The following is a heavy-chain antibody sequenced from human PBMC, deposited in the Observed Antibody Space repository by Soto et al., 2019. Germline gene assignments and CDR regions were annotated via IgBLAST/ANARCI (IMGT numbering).Heavy chain of an antibody. CDR3: ARKGTGAARYYYGMDV. CDR2: IYYSGST. D-gene: IGHD3-10*01. V-gene: IGHV4-61*01. Sequence: AETLSLTCTVSGGSVSSGSYYWSWIRQPPGKGLEWIGYIYYSGSTNYNPSLKSRVTISVDTSKNQFSLKLSSVTAADTAAYYCARKGTGAARYYYGMDVWGQGTTVTVSS. J-gene: IGHJ6*02. CDR1: GGSVSSGSYY.